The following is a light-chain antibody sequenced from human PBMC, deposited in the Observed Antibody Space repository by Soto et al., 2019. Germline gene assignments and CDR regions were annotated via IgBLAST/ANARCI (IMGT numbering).Light chain of an antibody. Sequence: QSALTQPASVSGSPGQSITISCTGTSSDVGGYNYVSWHQQHPGKAPKLMIYDVSNRPSGASNRFSGSKSSNTASLTISGLQAEDEADYYCSSYTSSNTLVFGGGTKVTVL. J-gene: IGLJ3*02. CDR3: SSYTSSNTLV. CDR1: SSDVGGYNY. CDR2: DVS. V-gene: IGLV2-14*01.